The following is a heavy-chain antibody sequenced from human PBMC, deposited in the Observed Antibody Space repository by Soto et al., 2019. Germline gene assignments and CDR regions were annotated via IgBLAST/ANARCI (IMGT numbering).Heavy chain of an antibody. V-gene: IGHV3-72*01. CDR2: ITNRATGDTT. CDR3: ASSITQMLTD. CDR1: GFSVSDHF. Sequence: VQLVESGGGLVQPGGSLRLSCTASGFSVSDHFMDWVRQTPGKGLEWVAQITNRATGDTTFYAASVKDRFTVSRDDWRNSLYLQMNSLKSEDTAVYYCASSITQMLTDWGQGTLVAVAS. D-gene: IGHD1-20*01. J-gene: IGHJ4*02.